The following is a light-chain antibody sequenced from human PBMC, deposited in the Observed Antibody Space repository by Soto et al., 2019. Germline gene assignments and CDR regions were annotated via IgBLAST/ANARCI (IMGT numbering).Light chain of an antibody. Sequence: QSVPTQPPSASGTPGQRVTISCSGSSSNVGRNYVSWYQQLPGRAPKLLIYNNNQRPSGVPDRFSGSKSGTSASLAISGLRSEDEADYYCAAWDDSLSAVVFGGGTKLTVL. CDR3: AAWDDSLSAVV. V-gene: IGLV1-47*01. CDR2: NNN. CDR1: SSNVGRNY. J-gene: IGLJ2*01.